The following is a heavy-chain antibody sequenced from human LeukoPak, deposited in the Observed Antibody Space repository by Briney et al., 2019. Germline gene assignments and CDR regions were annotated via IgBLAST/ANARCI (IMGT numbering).Heavy chain of an antibody. CDR1: GYTLTSYA. CDR2: INAGNGST. J-gene: IGHJ4*02. Sequence: EASVKVSCKASGYTLTSYAMHWVRQAPGQRLEWMGWINAGNGSTKYSQKFQGRVTITRDTSASTAYMELSSLRSEDTAVYYCAREPGSQGDYWGQGTLVTVSS. CDR3: AREPGSQGDY. V-gene: IGHV1-3*01. D-gene: IGHD1-26*01.